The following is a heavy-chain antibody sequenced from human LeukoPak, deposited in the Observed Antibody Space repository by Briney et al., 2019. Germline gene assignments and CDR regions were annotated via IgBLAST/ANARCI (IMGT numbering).Heavy chain of an antibody. V-gene: IGHV4-59*01. D-gene: IGHD2-15*01. CDR3: AQKAPYSPGYSQD. J-gene: IGHJ1*01. Sequence: SETLSLTCTASGGSITSYFWTWVRQPPGKGLEWIGYIYHSGTTNYNPSLKSRVTISADTSKSQFSLRLTSVTAADTAVYYCAQKAPYSPGYSQDWGQGTLVTVSS. CDR1: GGSITSYF. CDR2: IYHSGTT.